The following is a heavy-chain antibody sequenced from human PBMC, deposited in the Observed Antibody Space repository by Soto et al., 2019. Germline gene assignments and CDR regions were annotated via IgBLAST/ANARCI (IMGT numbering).Heavy chain of an antibody. Sequence: PGESLKISCVGSGSSFSRYTVGWVRQVPGKGLEWTGVIHPGDSDTRYSPSFQGQVTISADKSISTAYLQWSSLKASDTAMYYCTLSYGDSYYYYYGMDVWGQGTTVTVSS. CDR2: IHPGDSDT. CDR1: GSSFSRYT. V-gene: IGHV5-51*01. D-gene: IGHD4-17*01. J-gene: IGHJ6*02. CDR3: TLSYGDSYYYYYGMDV.